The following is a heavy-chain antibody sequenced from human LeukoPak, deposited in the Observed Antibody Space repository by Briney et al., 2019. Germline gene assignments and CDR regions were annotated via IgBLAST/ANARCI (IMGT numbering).Heavy chain of an antibody. Sequence: GGSLRLSCAASGFTFSNAWMSWVRQAPGKGLEWVGRIKSKTDGGTTDYAAPVKGRFTISRDDSKNTLYLQMNSLKTEDTAVYYCTTRFRAMVRGVITNNWFDGWGQGTLVTAAS. CDR2: IKSKTDGGTT. V-gene: IGHV3-15*01. CDR3: TTRFRAMVRGVITNNWFDG. J-gene: IGHJ5*02. D-gene: IGHD3-10*01. CDR1: GFTFSNAW.